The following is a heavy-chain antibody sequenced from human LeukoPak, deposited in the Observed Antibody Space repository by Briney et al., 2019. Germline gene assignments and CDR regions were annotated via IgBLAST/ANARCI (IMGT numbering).Heavy chain of an antibody. CDR1: GFTFSSYG. Sequence: GGSLRLSCAASGFTFSSYGMHWVRQAPGKGLEWVAVISYDGSNKYYADSVKGRFTISRDNSKNTLYLQMNSLRAEDTAVYYCAKAAPTYGGDYWGQGTLVTVSS. D-gene: IGHD4-23*01. CDR3: AKAAPTYGGDY. V-gene: IGHV3-30*18. J-gene: IGHJ4*02. CDR2: ISYDGSNK.